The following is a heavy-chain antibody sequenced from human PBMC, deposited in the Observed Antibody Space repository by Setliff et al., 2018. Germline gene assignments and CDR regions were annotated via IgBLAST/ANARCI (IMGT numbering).Heavy chain of an antibody. CDR3: ARAWDGYNYDY. D-gene: IGHD1-1*01. CDR2: INPSGGST. Sequence: GASVKVSCKASGYTFTTYYMHWVRQAPGQGLEWMGIINPSGGSTGYAQKFQGRVTMTRDTSTSTVYMELSSLRSEDTAVYYCARAWDGYNYDYWGQGTLVTVSS. J-gene: IGHJ4*02. CDR1: GYTFTTYY. V-gene: IGHV1-46*01.